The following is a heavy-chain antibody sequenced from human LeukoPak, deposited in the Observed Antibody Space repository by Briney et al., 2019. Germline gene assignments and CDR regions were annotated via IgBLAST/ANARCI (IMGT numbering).Heavy chain of an antibody. CDR2: IYTSGST. D-gene: IGHD2-21*01. J-gene: IGHJ4*02. V-gene: IGHV4-61*02. Sequence: SETLSLTCTVSGGSISSGSYYWSWIRQPAGKGLEWIGRIYTSGSTNYNPSLKSRVTISVDTSKNQFSLKLSSVTAADTAVYYCARRHTYVPSDYYFDYWGQGTLVTVSS. CDR1: GGSISSGSYY. CDR3: ARRHTYVPSDYYFDY.